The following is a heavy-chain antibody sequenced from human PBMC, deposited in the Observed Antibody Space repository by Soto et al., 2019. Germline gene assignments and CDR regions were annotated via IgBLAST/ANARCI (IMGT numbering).Heavy chain of an antibody. V-gene: IGHV1-69*01. Sequence: QVQLVQSGAEVKKPGSSVKVSCKASGGTFSSYAISWVRQAAGQGLEWMGGIIPISGTANYAQKFQGRVTSTADESTSTAYMELSSLRSEDTAVYYCARSQGSSTSLEIYYYYYYGMDVWGQGTTVTVSS. J-gene: IGHJ6*02. CDR1: GGTFSSYA. CDR2: IIPISGTA. CDR3: ARSQGSSTSLEIYYYYYYGMDV. D-gene: IGHD2-2*01.